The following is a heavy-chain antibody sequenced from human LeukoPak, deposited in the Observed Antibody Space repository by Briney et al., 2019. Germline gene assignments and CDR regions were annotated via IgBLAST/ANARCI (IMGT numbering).Heavy chain of an antibody. D-gene: IGHD4-17*01. CDR1: GYTFTSYD. CDR3: ARAVTTLIDY. J-gene: IGHJ4*02. V-gene: IGHV7-4-1*02. CDR2: INTNTGNP. Sequence: GASVKVSCKASGYTFTSYDINWVRQATGQGLDWMGWINTNTGNPTYAQGFTGRFVFSLDTSVSTAYLQISSLKAEDTAVYYCARAVTTLIDYWGQGTLVTVSS.